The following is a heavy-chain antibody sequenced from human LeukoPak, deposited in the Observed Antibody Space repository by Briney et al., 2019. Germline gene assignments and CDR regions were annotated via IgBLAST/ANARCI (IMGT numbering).Heavy chain of an antibody. CDR1: GGTFSSYA. D-gene: IGHD6-13*01. J-gene: IGHJ3*02. V-gene: IGHV1-69*05. CDR2: IIPIFGTA. CDR3: AREESSSWMDAFDI. Sequence: GASVKVSCKASGGTFSSYAISWVRQAPGQGLGWMGGIIPIFGTANYAQKFQGRVTITTDESTSTAYMELSSLRSEDTAVYYCAREESSSWMDAFDIWGQGTMVTVSS.